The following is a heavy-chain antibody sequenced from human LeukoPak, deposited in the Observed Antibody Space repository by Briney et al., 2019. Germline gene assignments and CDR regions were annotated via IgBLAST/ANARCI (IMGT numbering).Heavy chain of an antibody. CDR3: ARVLATTEYYFDY. Sequence: TSETLSLTCTVSGGSISSGDYYWSWIRQPPGKGLEWIGYIYYSGSTYYNPSLKSRVTISVDTSKNQFSLKLSSVTAADTAVYYCARVLATTEYYFDYWGRGTLVTVSS. CDR1: GGSISSGDYY. CDR2: IYYSGST. V-gene: IGHV4-30-4*08. J-gene: IGHJ4*02. D-gene: IGHD5-12*01.